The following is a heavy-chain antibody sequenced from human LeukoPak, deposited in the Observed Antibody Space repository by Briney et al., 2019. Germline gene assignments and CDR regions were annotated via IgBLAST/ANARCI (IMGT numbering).Heavy chain of an antibody. CDR2: IYTSGST. CDR3: ARVYYSSSYDFWYFDL. V-gene: IGHV4-4*07. CDR1: GCSIISYY. Sequence: SETLSLTCTVSGCSIISYYWSFIRQPAGKGLEWIGRIYTSGSTNYNPSLKSRVTISVDTSKNQFSLKLSSVTAADTAVYYCARVYYSSSYDFWYFDLWGRGTLVTVSS. D-gene: IGHD6-13*01. J-gene: IGHJ2*01.